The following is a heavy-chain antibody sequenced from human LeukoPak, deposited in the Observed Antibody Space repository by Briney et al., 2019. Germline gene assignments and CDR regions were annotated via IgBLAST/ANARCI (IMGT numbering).Heavy chain of an antibody. CDR1: GFTLSSYE. J-gene: IGHJ6*03. V-gene: IGHV3-48*03. CDR3: ARFASAYCSSTSCYSDYYYYMDV. CDR2: ISSSGSTK. D-gene: IGHD2-2*01. Sequence: AGGSLRLSCAASGFTLSSYEMNWVRQARGKRLEWVSYISSSGSTKYYADSVKGRSTISTNNTNNSLYLQMIRLSAEDTAVYYCARFASAYCSSTSCYSDYYYYMDVWGKATTVTISS.